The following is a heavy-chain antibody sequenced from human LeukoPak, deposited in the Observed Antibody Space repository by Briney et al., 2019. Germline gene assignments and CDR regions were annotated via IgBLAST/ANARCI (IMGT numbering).Heavy chain of an antibody. Sequence: SETLSLTCTVSGGSISSSSYYWGWIRQPPGKGLEWIGSIYYSGSTYYNPSLKSRVTISVDTSKNQFSLKLSSVTAADTAVYYCARESNYYGSGTGWFDPWGQGTLVTVSS. V-gene: IGHV4-39*07. CDR1: GGSISSSSYY. CDR3: ARESNYYGSGTGWFDP. J-gene: IGHJ5*02. D-gene: IGHD3-10*01. CDR2: IYYSGST.